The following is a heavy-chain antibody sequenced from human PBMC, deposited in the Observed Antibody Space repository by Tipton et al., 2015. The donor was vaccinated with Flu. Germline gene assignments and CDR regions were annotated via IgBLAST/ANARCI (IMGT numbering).Heavy chain of an antibody. Sequence: TLSLTCAVSGYSISSGYYWGLVRQPPGKGLEWIGTIYHSGRTYYNPSLKSRLTMSVDTSKNQFSLKLSSVTAADAAVYYCARHTGDSVRGVIDYWGQGTLVTVSS. J-gene: IGHJ4*02. CDR1: GYSISSGYY. CDR2: IYHSGRT. CDR3: ARHTGDSVRGVIDY. D-gene: IGHD3-10*02. V-gene: IGHV4-38-2*01.